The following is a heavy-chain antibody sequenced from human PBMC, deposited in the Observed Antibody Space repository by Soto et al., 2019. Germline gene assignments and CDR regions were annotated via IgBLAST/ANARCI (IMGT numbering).Heavy chain of an antibody. CDR2: INHLEST. D-gene: IGHD3-10*02. CDR1: GASITFGVYS. J-gene: IGHJ4*03. CDR3: VRGRGSGSFGF. Sequence: SETLSLTCTVSGASITFGVYSLSWIRQTPGKGLEWIGYINHLESTFYNPSLESRLTLSIDRAKNQFSLKLHSMSAAGRAVYFFVRGRGSGSFGFRGQR. V-gene: IGHV4-30-2*01.